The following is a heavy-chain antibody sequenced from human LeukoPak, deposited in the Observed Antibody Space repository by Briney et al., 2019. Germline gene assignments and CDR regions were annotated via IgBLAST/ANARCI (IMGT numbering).Heavy chain of an antibody. Sequence: GGSLRLSCAASGFTFSSYEMNWVRQAPGKGLEWVSYISSSGSTIYYADSVKGRFTISRDDAKNSLYLQMNSLRAEDTAVYYCAREVVIAAAGTDAFDIWGQGTMVTVSS. CDR1: GFTFSSYE. J-gene: IGHJ3*02. CDR2: ISSSGSTI. D-gene: IGHD6-13*01. V-gene: IGHV3-48*03. CDR3: AREVVIAAAGTDAFDI.